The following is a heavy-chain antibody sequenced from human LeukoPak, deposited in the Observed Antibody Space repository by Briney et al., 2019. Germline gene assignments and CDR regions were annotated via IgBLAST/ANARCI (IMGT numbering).Heavy chain of an antibody. V-gene: IGHV3-21*01. Sequence: PGGSLRPSCAASGFTFSSYSMNWVRQAPGKGLEWVSSMSSSSSYIYYADSVKGRFTISRDNAKNSLYLQMNSLRAEDTVVYYCARDRIGDYDSSGSFDYWGQGTLVTVSS. CDR3: ARDRIGDYDSSGSFDY. J-gene: IGHJ4*02. CDR1: GFTFSSYS. CDR2: MSSSSSYI. D-gene: IGHD3-22*01.